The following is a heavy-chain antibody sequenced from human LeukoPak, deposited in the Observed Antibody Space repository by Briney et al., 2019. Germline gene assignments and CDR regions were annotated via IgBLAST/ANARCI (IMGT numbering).Heavy chain of an antibody. Sequence: GGSLRLSCAASGFTFSSYAMTWVRQAPGKGLEWVSTINAVDTNTYYADSVKDRFTVSRDNSKNTLYLQMNSLRAEDTAVYYCAKQFLEPSWGQGTLVTVSS. CDR2: INAVDTNT. V-gene: IGHV3-23*01. J-gene: IGHJ4*02. D-gene: IGHD1-14*01. CDR3: AKQFLEPS. CDR1: GFTFSSYA.